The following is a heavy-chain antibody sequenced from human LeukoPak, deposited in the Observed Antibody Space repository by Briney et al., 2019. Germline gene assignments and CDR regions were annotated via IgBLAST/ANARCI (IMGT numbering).Heavy chain of an antibody. Sequence: GESLKISCQGSGYSFTNYWIGWVRQMPGKGLEWMGIIYPGDSDTRYSPSFQGQVTISADKSISTAYLQWSSLQASDTAMYYCVRYGGDMSTWYLDYWGQGTLVTVSS. J-gene: IGHJ4*02. D-gene: IGHD3-16*01. CDR3: VRYGGDMSTWYLDY. CDR2: IYPGDSDT. CDR1: GYSFTNYW. V-gene: IGHV5-51*01.